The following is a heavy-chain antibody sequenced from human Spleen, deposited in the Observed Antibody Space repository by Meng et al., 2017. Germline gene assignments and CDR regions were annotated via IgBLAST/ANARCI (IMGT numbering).Heavy chain of an antibody. CDR3: AREKSPGHFDY. CDR2: INPDAGGT. CDR1: GYTFTSHA. V-gene: IGHV1-46*01. Sequence: QVQLVQSGAEVKKPGASVKVSCKASGYTFTSHAIHWLRQAPGQGLEWVGTINPDAGGTNYALILQGRVSMARDTSTSTVFLELSSLKSGDTAVYYCAREKSPGHFDYWGQGTLVTVSS. J-gene: IGHJ4*02.